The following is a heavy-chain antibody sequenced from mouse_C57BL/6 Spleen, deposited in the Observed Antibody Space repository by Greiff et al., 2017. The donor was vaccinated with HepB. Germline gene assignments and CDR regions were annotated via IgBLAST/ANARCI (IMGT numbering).Heavy chain of an antibody. Sequence: VQLKESGAELVRPGASVKLSCTASGFNIKDYYMHWVKQSPEQGLEWIGRIDPEDGDTEYAPKFQGKATMTAYTYSNTAYLQLSSLTSEDTAVYYCTTDYVRFAYWGQGTLVTVSA. CDR2: IDPEDGDT. CDR3: TTDYVRFAY. J-gene: IGHJ3*01. CDR1: GFNIKDYY. D-gene: IGHD1-1*01. V-gene: IGHV14-1*01.